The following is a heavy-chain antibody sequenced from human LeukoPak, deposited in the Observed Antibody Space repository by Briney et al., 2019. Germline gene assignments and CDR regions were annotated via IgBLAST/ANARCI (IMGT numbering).Heavy chain of an antibody. Sequence: GGSLRLSCAASGLTFSSYGMNWARQAPGKGLEWVSYISSSGSTIYYADSVKGRFTISRDNDKNSLYLQMNSLRAEDTAVYYCAELGITMIGGVWGKGTTVTVSS. CDR3: AELGITMIGGV. V-gene: IGHV3-48*04. J-gene: IGHJ6*04. CDR1: GLTFSSYG. CDR2: ISSSGSTI. D-gene: IGHD3-10*02.